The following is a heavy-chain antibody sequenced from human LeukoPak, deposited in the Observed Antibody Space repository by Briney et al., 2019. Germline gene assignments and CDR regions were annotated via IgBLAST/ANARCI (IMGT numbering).Heavy chain of an antibody. CDR2: ISWNSGSI. V-gene: IGHV3-9*01. D-gene: IGHD7-27*01. CDR3: AKANWGEYYFDY. Sequence: GRSLRLSCAASGFTFDDYAMHWVRQAPGKGLEWVSGISWNSGSIGYADSVKGRFTISGDNAKNSLYLQMNSLRAEDTALYYCAKANWGEYYFDYWGQGTLVTVSS. J-gene: IGHJ4*02. CDR1: GFTFDDYA.